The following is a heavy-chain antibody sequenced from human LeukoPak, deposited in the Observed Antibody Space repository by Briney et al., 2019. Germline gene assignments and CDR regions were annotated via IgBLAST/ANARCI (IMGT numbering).Heavy chain of an antibody. CDR1: GGSFSGYY. V-gene: IGHV4-34*01. CDR3: ARVAVTTFY. CDR2: INHSGST. Sequence: SETLSLTCAVYGGSFSGYYWSWIRQPPGKGLEWIGEINHSGSTNYNPSLKSRLTISVDTSKNQFSLKLSSVTAADTAVYYCARVAVTTFYWGQGTLVTVSS. J-gene: IGHJ4*02. D-gene: IGHD4-17*01.